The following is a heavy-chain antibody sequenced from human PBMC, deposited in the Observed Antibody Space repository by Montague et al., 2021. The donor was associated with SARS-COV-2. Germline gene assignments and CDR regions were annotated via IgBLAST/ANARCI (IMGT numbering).Heavy chain of an antibody. CDR3: ARGQVSVYGVLIMLPAAGPCDV. Sequence: SETLSLTCAVYGGSFTDYYWTWIRQAPGKGLEWIGEVDHRGSASYSPSLKGRVSISVDRSKDQFSLNLRSVTAADTAAYYCARGQVSVYGVLIMLPAAGPCDVWGRGTMVLVSP. V-gene: IGHV4-34*01. CDR2: VDHRGSA. D-gene: IGHD3-3*01. CDR1: GGSFTDYY. J-gene: IGHJ3*01.